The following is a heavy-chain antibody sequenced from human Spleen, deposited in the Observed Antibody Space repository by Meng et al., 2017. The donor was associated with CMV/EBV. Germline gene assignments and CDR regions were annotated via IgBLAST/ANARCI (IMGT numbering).Heavy chain of an antibody. J-gene: IGHJ5*02. Sequence: LSLTCAASGFTFSDYYMSWIRQAPGKGLEWVSYISSSGSTIYYADSVKGRFTISRDNAKNSLYLQMNSLRAEDTAVYYCARDHLPYYDFWSGYYGGWFDPWGQGTLVTVSS. CDR2: ISSSGSTI. D-gene: IGHD3-3*01. V-gene: IGHV3-11*04. CDR1: GFTFSDYY. CDR3: ARDHLPYYDFWSGYYGGWFDP.